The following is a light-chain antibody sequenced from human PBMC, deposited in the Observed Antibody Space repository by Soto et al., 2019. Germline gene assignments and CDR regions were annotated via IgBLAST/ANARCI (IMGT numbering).Light chain of an antibody. J-gene: IGLJ1*01. CDR3: CSYAGSSTYV. CDR1: SSDVGSYNL. Sequence: VCRSAAQSITSYCARTSSDVGSYNLVSWYQQHPGKAPKLMIYEGSKRPSGVFNRFSGSKSGNTASLTISGLQAEDEADYYCCSYAGSSTYVFGTGTKVTVL. CDR2: EGS. V-gene: IGLV2-23*01.